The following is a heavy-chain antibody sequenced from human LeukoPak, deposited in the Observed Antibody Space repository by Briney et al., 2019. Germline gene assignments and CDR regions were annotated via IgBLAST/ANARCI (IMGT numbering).Heavy chain of an antibody. J-gene: IGHJ5*02. CDR1: GFTGSYTY. D-gene: IGHD1-1*01. CDR2: IYSSGST. CDR3: VRDIPGTTVP. Sequence: WGSLRLSCAASGFTGSYTYMSWVSQAPGKGLEWVSIIYSSGSTYYADSVKGRFTIARDNSHNTLYLQMNSLRVDDTAVYYCVRDIPGTTVPWGHGTLVSVSS. V-gene: IGHV3-53*01.